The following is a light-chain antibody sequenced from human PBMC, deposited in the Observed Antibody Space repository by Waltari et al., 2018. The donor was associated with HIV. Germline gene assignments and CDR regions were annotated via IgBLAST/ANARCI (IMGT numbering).Light chain of an antibody. CDR1: ALPKLN. Sequence: SYELTQPPSVSVSPGQTARITCSGDALPKLNAYWYQQKPGQAPVLVIYKDNERPSGIPERVSGSSSGTTVTLTSSGVQAEDEADYYCQSADSSGSYVLGTGTKVTVL. CDR3: QSADSSGSYV. CDR2: KDN. V-gene: IGLV3-25*03. J-gene: IGLJ1*01.